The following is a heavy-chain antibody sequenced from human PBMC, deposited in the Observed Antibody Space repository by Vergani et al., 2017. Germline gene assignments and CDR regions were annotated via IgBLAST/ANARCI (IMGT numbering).Heavy chain of an antibody. CDR2: IYYSGST. J-gene: IGHJ5*02. Sequence: QVQLQESGPGLVKPSETLSLTCTVSGGSISSHYWSWIRQPPGKGLEWIGYIYYSGSTNYNPSLKSRVTISVDTSKNQFSLKLSSVTAADTAVYYCARCIAAAGTVRWFDPWGQGTLVTVSS. V-gene: IGHV4-59*11. CDR1: GGSISSHY. CDR3: ARCIAAAGTVRWFDP. D-gene: IGHD6-13*01.